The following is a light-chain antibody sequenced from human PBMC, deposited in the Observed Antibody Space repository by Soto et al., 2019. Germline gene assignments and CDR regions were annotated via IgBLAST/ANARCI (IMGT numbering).Light chain of an antibody. CDR3: QSYDSSLSAPG. CDR2: GNS. V-gene: IGLV1-40*01. Sequence: QSVLTQPPSVSGAPGQRVTISCTGSSSNIGAGYDVHWYQQLPGTAPKLLIYGNSNRPSGVPDRFSGSKSGTSASLAITGLQAEDEADYYCQSYDSSLSAPGFGGGTKLTV. J-gene: IGLJ2*01. CDR1: SSNIGAGYD.